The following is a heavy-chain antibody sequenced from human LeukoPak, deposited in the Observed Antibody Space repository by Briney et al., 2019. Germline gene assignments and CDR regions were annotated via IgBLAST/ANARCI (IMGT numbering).Heavy chain of an antibody. CDR2: ISSSCSTI. CDR1: GFTFSDYY. Sequence: GGSLRLSCAASGFTFSDYYMSWIRQAPGKGLEWVSYISSSCSTIYYADSVKGRFTISRDNAKNSLYLQMNSLRAEDTAVYYCARGRVVPAAIVSRTPYYYYGMDVWGQGTTVTVSS. J-gene: IGHJ6*02. CDR3: ARGRVVPAAIVSRTPYYYYGMDV. V-gene: IGHV3-11*01. D-gene: IGHD2-2*01.